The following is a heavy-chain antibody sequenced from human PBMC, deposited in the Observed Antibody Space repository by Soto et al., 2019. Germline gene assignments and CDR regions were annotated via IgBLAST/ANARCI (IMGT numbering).Heavy chain of an antibody. D-gene: IGHD6-6*01. CDR1: GFTFSNYA. CDR2: ISGSGGTT. CDR3: AKGVAVGFHFGSSTDRGFDP. J-gene: IGHJ5*02. Sequence: EVQLLESGGVLVQPGGSLRLSCAASGFTFSNYAMSWVRQAPGKGLEWVSIISGSGGTTYHADSVKDRFTISRDNSKNTLFLQMNGLRAEDTAVYYCAKGVAVGFHFGSSTDRGFDPWGQGTLVTVSS. V-gene: IGHV3-23*01.